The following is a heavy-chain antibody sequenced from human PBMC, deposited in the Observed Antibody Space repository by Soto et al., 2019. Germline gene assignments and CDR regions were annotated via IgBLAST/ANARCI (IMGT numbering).Heavy chain of an antibody. D-gene: IGHD2-2*01. J-gene: IGHJ5*02. Sequence: GGSLRLSCAASGFTFSDYYMSWIRQAPGKGLEWVSYISSSGSTIYYADSVKGRFTISRDNAKNSLYLQMNSLRAEDTAVYYCARDLDVVVVPAAIFRPDWFDPWGQGTLVTVSS. CDR3: ARDLDVVVVPAAIFRPDWFDP. CDR2: ISSSGSTI. V-gene: IGHV3-11*01. CDR1: GFTFSDYY.